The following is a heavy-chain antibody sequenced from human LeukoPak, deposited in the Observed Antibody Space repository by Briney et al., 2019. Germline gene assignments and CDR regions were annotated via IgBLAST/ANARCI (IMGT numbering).Heavy chain of an antibody. J-gene: IGHJ4*02. Sequence: PSETLSLTCTVPGGSISSYYWSWIRQPAGKGLEWIGRIYTSGSTNYNPSLKSRVTMSVDTSKNQFSLKLSSVTAADTAVYYCARDTYYYDSSGYYAYYFDYWGQGTLVTVSS. CDR2: IYTSGST. V-gene: IGHV4-4*07. CDR3: ARDTYYYDSSGYYAYYFDY. D-gene: IGHD3-22*01. CDR1: GGSISSYY.